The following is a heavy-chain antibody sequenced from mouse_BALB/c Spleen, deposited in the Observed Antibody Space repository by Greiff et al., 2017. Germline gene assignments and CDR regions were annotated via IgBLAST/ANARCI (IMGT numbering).Heavy chain of an antibody. Sequence: EVHLVESGGGLVKPGGSLKLSCAASGFTFSSYAMSWVRQTPEKRLEWVASISSGGSTYYPDSVTGRFTISRDNARNILYLQMSSLRSEDTAMYYCARDDYDEGGFDYWGQGTTLTVSS. CDR2: ISSGGST. V-gene: IGHV5-6-5*01. D-gene: IGHD2-4*01. CDR3: ARDDYDEGGFDY. J-gene: IGHJ2*01. CDR1: GFTFSSYA.